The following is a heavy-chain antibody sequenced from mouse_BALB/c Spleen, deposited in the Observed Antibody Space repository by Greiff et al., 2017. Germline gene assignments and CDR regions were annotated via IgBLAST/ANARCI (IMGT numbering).Heavy chain of an antibody. Sequence: QVQLKQSGAELVRPGTSVKISCKASGYTFTNYWLGWVKQRPGPGLEWIGDIYPGGGYTNYNEKFKGKATLTADTSSSTAYMQLSSLTSEDSAVYFCAREQLGFPFAYWGQGTLVTVSA. CDR3: AREQLGFPFAY. D-gene: IGHD3-1*01. CDR1: GYTFTNYW. V-gene: IGHV1-63*02. CDR2: IYPGGGYT. J-gene: IGHJ3*01.